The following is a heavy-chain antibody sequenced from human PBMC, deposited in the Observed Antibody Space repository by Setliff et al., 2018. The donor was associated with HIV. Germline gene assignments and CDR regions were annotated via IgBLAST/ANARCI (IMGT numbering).Heavy chain of an antibody. D-gene: IGHD5-18*01. V-gene: IGHV4-39*01. CDR1: GGSISRGSYS. CDR3: ARRWGIRGYSS. J-gene: IGHJ5*02. CDR2: ISYTGIT. Sequence: PSETLSLTCTVSGGSISRGSYSWGWIRQPPGKGLEWIGSISYTGITNYNPSLKSRVTISVDTSQNQFSLKLTSVTAADTAVYYCARRWGIRGYSSWGQGTLVTVSS.